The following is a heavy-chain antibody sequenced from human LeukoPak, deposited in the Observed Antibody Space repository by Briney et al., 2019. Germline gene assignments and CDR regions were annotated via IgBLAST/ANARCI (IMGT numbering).Heavy chain of an antibody. Sequence: GGSLRLSCAASGFTVSSNYMSWVSQAPGKGLEWVSVIYSGGSTYYADSVKGRFTISRHNSKNTLYLQMNSLRAEDTAVYHCARGAAAGTWDFWGQGTLVTVSS. CDR1: GFTVSSNY. V-gene: IGHV3-53*04. J-gene: IGHJ4*02. CDR2: IYSGGST. D-gene: IGHD6-13*01. CDR3: ARGAAAGTWDF.